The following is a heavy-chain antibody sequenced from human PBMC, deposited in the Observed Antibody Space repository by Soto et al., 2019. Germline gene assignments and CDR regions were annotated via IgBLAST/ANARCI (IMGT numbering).Heavy chain of an antibody. Sequence: GGSLNLSCAASEVTFSYYYMSWIRQAPGKGLEWVSYISSSGSTIYYADSVKGRFTISRDNAKNSLYLQMNSLRAEDTAVYYCARDHRYVSLDYWGQGTLVTVSS. J-gene: IGHJ4*02. CDR1: EVTFSYYY. CDR2: ISSSGSTI. CDR3: ARDHRYVSLDY. D-gene: IGHD3-16*01. V-gene: IGHV3-11*01.